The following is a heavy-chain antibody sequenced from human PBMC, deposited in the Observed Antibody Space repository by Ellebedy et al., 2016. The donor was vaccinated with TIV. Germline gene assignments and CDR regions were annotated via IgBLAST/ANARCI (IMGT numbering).Heavy chain of an antibody. V-gene: IGHV1-69*13. CDR2: IIPIFATA. Sequence: AASVKVSCKASGGTFSSYTISWVRQAPGQGLEWMGGIIPIFATANYEQKFQGRVTITADESTSTAYMELSSLRSEDTAVYYCARDSSGYYYTVGAFDIWGQGTMVTVSS. CDR3: ARDSSGYYYTVGAFDI. CDR1: GGTFSSYT. J-gene: IGHJ3*02. D-gene: IGHD3-22*01.